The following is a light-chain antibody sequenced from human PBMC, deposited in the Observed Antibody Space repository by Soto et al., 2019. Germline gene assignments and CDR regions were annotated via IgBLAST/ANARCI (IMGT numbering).Light chain of an antibody. Sequence: EVVLTQSPGTLSLSPGERATLSCRASQSVSNSYLAWYQQIPGQAPRLLIYGASSRATGIPDRFSGSGSGPDFTLTLSRLEPEDFAVYYCQQYGSSPRTFGQGTKVEIK. CDR3: QQYGSSPRT. J-gene: IGKJ1*01. CDR1: QSVSNSY. V-gene: IGKV3-20*01. CDR2: GAS.